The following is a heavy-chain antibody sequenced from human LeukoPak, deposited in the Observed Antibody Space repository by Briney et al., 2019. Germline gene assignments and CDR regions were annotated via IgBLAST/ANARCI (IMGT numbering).Heavy chain of an antibody. CDR2: IYYSGST. J-gene: IGHJ6*02. Sequence: PSETLSLTCTVSGGSISSCYWSWIRQPPGKGLEWIGYIYYSGSTNYNPSLKSRVTISVDTSKNQFSLKLSSVTAADTAVYYCARGMLARAGNGMDVWGQGTTVTVSS. V-gene: IGHV4-59*01. CDR1: GGSISSCY. CDR3: ARGMLARAGNGMDV. D-gene: IGHD1-14*01.